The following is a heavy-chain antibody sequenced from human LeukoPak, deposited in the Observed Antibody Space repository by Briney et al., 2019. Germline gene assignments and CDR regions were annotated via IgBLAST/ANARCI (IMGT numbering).Heavy chain of an antibody. CDR1: GFTFSSYA. Sequence: GGSLRLSCAASGFTFSSYAMHWVRQAPGKGLEWVAVISYDGSNKYYADSVKGRFTISRDNSKNTLYLQMNSLRAEDTAVYYCARDRLGIVATIFLYGMDVWGQGTTVTVSS. J-gene: IGHJ6*02. CDR3: ARDRLGIVATIFLYGMDV. D-gene: IGHD5-12*01. CDR2: ISYDGSNK. V-gene: IGHV3-30*04.